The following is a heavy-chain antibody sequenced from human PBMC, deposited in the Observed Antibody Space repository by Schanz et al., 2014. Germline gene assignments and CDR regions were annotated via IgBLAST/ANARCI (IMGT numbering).Heavy chain of an antibody. CDR2: IYYSGST. D-gene: IGHD3-3*01. CDR3: ARGVGDFWNGYLHGMDI. V-gene: IGHV4-59*01. CDR1: GGSISTYY. J-gene: IGHJ6*02. Sequence: QVQLQESGPGLVQPSETLSLTCTVSGGSISTYYWSWIRQPPGKGLQWIGYIYYSGSTNYNPSLKSRVTISVDTSKNQFSLQLSSVTAADTAVYYCARGVGDFWNGYLHGMDIWGQGTTVTVSS.